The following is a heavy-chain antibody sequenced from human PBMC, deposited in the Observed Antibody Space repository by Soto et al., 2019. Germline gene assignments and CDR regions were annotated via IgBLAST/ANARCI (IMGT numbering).Heavy chain of an antibody. J-gene: IGHJ4*02. Sequence: QVQLVESGGGVVQPGRSLRLSCAASGFTFSSYAMHWVRQAPGKGLEWVAVISYDGSNKYYADSVKGRFTISRDNSKNTLYLQMNSLRAEDTAVYYCARETGLVLSPYFDYWGQGTLVTVSS. V-gene: IGHV3-30-3*01. CDR2: ISYDGSNK. CDR3: ARETGLVLSPYFDY. D-gene: IGHD2-8*01. CDR1: GFTFSSYA.